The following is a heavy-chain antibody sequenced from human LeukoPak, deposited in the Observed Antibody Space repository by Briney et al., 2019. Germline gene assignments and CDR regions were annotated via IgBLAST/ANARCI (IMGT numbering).Heavy chain of an antibody. CDR3: ARDDPFSGSYYFDY. J-gene: IGHJ4*02. D-gene: IGHD1-26*01. CDR2: IIPILGIA. CDR1: GGTFSSYA. V-gene: IGHV1-69*04. Sequence: SVKVSCKASGGTFSSYAISWVRQAPGQGLEWMGRIIPILGIANYAQKFQGRVTITADKSTSTAYMELSSLRSEDTAVYYCARDDPFSGSYYFDYWGQGTLVTVSS.